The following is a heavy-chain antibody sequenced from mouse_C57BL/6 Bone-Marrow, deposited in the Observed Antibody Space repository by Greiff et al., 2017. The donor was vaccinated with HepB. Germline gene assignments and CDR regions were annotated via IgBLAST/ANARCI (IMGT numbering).Heavy chain of an antibody. CDR1: GYTFTDYN. Sequence: EVQLQESGPELVKPGASVKIPCKASGYTFTDYNMDWVKQSHGKSLEWIGDINPNNGGTIYNQKFKGKATLTVDTSSSTAYMELRSLTSEDTAVYYCARHYYYFDYWGQGTTLTVSS. CDR3: ARHYYYFDY. J-gene: IGHJ2*01. CDR2: INPNNGGT. D-gene: IGHD1-2*01. V-gene: IGHV1-18*01.